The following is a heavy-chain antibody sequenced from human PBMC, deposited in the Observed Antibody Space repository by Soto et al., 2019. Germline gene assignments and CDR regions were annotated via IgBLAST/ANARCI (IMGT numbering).Heavy chain of an antibody. CDR1: GYTFTNYD. D-gene: IGHD3-3*01. V-gene: IGHV1-8*01. Sequence: QVQLVQSGAEVKKPGASVKVSCKASGYTFTNYDVNWVRQAAGQGLEWMGWMNPNSGNTDYAQKFRDRVAMTRNTSIDTADMELSSLTSEDTAVYYCASQGVDFWRVGHYYGLGVWGQGTAVTVAS. CDR3: ASQGVDFWRVGHYYGLGV. CDR2: MNPNSGNT. J-gene: IGHJ6*02.